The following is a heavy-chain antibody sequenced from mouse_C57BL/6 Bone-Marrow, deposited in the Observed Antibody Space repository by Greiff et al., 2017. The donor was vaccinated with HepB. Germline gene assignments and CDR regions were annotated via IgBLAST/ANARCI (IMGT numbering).Heavy chain of an antibody. CDR1: GYTFTSYW. CDR3: AREGLITFDF. CDR2: IDPSDSYT. D-gene: IGHD1-1*01. J-gene: IGHJ1*03. Sequence: QVQLQQPGAELVMPGASVKLSCTASGYTFTSYWMHWVKQRPGQGLEWIGEIDPSDSYTNYNHKFKGKSTLTVDKSSSTAYMQLSSLTSEDSAVYYCAREGLITFDFWGTGTTVTVTA. V-gene: IGHV1-69*01.